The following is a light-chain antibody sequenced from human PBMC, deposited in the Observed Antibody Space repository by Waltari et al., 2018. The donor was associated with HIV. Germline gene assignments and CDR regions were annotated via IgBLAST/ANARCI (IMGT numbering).Light chain of an antibody. Sequence: SYDLTQPPSVSVSSGQTATAPSSGLNLQHTSVSWYQQRSGQSPVLVIYQDTKRPPGLPERFFGSTSENTATLTINETQPLDEAHYSCQAWDSGTIVFGGGTRLTVL. V-gene: IGLV3-1*01. CDR3: QAWDSGTIV. CDR1: NLQHTS. CDR2: QDT. J-gene: IGLJ3*02.